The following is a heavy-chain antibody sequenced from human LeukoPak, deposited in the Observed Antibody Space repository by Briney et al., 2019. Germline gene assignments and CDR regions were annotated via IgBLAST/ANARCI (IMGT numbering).Heavy chain of an antibody. CDR1: GYTFTGYY. V-gene: IGHV1-2*02. Sequence: ASVKVSCKASGYTFTGYYMHWVRQAPGQGLEWMGWINPNSGGTNYAQKFQGRVTMTRDTSISTAYMELSRLRSDDTAIYYCARAGIYYDSSGYSSWGQGTMVTVSS. CDR2: INPNSGGT. CDR3: ARAGIYYDSSGYSS. D-gene: IGHD3-22*01. J-gene: IGHJ3*01.